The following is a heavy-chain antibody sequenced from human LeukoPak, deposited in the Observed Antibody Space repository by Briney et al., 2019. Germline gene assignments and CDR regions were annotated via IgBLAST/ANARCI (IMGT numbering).Heavy chain of an antibody. Sequence: GGSLRLSCAASGFTFSSYAMHWVRQAPGKGLEYVSAISSNGGSTYYANSVKGRFTISRDNSKNTLYLQMGSLRAEDMAVYYCARAKNVYYYGSGSLYYMDVWGKGTTVTISS. CDR2: ISSNGGST. CDR1: GFTFSSYA. D-gene: IGHD3-10*01. V-gene: IGHV3-64*01. J-gene: IGHJ6*03. CDR3: ARAKNVYYYGSGSLYYMDV.